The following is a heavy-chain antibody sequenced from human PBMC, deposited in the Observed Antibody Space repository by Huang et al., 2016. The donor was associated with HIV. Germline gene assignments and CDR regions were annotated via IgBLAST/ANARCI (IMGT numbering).Heavy chain of an antibody. J-gene: IGHJ4*02. V-gene: IGHV7-4-1*02. Sequence: QVQLVQSGSELRKPGASVKVSCQASGYTFTRYAMNWVRQAPGQGLEWMGWINTNPGNPTYAQAFTGRVVLSLDTSVSTAYLQISSLEAEDTAVYYCARDYYDSRGYDIHAVVDYWGQGTLVTVSS. CDR3: ARDYYDSRGYDIHAVVDY. D-gene: IGHD3-22*01. CDR1: GYTFTRYA. CDR2: INTNPGNP.